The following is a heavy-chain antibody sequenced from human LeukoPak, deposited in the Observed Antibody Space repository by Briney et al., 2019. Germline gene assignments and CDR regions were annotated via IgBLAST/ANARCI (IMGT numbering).Heavy chain of an antibody. Sequence: GGSLRLSCAVSGLTVSSNYMSWVRQAPGKGLEWVSTTTDDGGNTHYADAVKGRLTMSRDNSKNTLYLQLNSLRAEDTAVYYCARDVSMDIGGSDCWGPGTLVTVSS. V-gene: IGHV3-53*01. J-gene: IGHJ4*02. CDR3: ARDVSMDIGGSDC. D-gene: IGHD2-2*03. CDR1: GLTVSSNY. CDR2: TTDDGGNT.